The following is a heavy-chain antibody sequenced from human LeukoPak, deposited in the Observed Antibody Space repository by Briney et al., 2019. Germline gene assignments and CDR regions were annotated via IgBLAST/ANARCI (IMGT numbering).Heavy chain of an antibody. V-gene: IGHV1-69*13. CDR1: GYTFTSYA. CDR3: ARYSSSCKRFDP. J-gene: IGHJ5*02. D-gene: IGHD6-13*01. Sequence: GASVKVSCKASGYTFTSYAISWVRQAPGQGLEWMGGIIPIFGTANHAQKFQGRVTITADESTSTAYMELSSLRSEDTAVYYCARYSSSCKRFDPWGQGTLVTVST. CDR2: IIPIFGTA.